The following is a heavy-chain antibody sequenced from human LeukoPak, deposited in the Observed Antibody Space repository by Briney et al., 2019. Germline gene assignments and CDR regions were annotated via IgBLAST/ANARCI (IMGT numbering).Heavy chain of an antibody. CDR3: ARGSHGAYYYYYYGMDV. V-gene: IGHV1-2*02. CDR1: GYTFTGYY. CDR2: INPNSGGT. Sequence: ASVKVSCKASGYTFTGYYMHWVRQAPGQGLEWMGWINPNSGGTNYAQKFQGRVTMTRDTSISTAYMELSRLRSDDTAVYYCARGSHGAYYYYYYGMDVWGQGTTVTVSS. J-gene: IGHJ6*02.